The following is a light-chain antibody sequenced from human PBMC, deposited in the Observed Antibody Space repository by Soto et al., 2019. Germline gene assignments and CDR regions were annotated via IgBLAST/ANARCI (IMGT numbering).Light chain of an antibody. CDR1: QSINKY. V-gene: IGKV1-39*01. CDR3: QQSSTTPWT. CDR2: AAS. Sequence: DIQMTQSPSSLSASVGDRVTITCRASQSINKYLNWYLQRPGKAPKLLIYAASSLRSGVPSRFSGRGSGTDFTPTINSLQPEDFATYYCQQSSTTPWTFGRGTKVDIK. J-gene: IGKJ1*01.